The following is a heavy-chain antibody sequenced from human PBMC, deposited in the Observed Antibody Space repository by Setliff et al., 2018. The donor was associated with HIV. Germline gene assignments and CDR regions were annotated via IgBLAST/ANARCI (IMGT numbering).Heavy chain of an antibody. CDR2: IYYSGST. Sequence: SETLSLTCTVPGGSISSSSYYRGWIRQPPGKGLEWIGSIYYSGSTYYNPSLKSRVTISVDTSKNQFSLKLSSVTAADTAVYYCATVLMVYAIGGRYFQHWGQGTLVTVSS. J-gene: IGHJ1*01. CDR3: ATVLMVYAIGGRYFQH. CDR1: GGSISSSSYY. D-gene: IGHD2-8*01. V-gene: IGHV4-39*01.